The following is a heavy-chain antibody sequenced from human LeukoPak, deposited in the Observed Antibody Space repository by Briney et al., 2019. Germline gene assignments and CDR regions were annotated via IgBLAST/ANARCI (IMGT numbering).Heavy chain of an antibody. Sequence: SETLSLTCAVYIDSFSNYHWNWIRQTPAKGMEWIGEVNEGGGTNISPSLRSRVILSVDTSKNQFSLKLISVTVADTAIYYCARGQGATVPQVGKNWFDPWGQGTRVTVSS. CDR2: VNEGGGT. CDR3: ARGQGATVPQVGKNWFDP. CDR1: IDSFSNYH. V-gene: IGHV4-34*01. D-gene: IGHD1-26*01. J-gene: IGHJ5*02.